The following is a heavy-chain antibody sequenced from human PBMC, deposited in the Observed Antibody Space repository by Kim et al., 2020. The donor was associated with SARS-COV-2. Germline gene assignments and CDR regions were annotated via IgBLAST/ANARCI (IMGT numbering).Heavy chain of an antibody. J-gene: IGHJ4*02. CDR3: ARRGDGRNFAY. CDR2: INPSGDST. CDR1: GYIFTSYY. V-gene: IGHV1-46*01. Sequence: ASVKVSCKASGYIFTSYYMHWVRQAPGQGLEWMGMINPSGDSTTYAQKFQGRVTMTRDTSTSTVYMELSCLRSEDTAVYYCARRGDGRNFAYWGQGTLVTVSS.